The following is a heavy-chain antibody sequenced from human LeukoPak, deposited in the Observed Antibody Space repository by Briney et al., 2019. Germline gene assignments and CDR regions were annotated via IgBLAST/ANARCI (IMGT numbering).Heavy chain of an antibody. CDR3: ARDPWQGSTTLH. CDR2: LYSDDSA. D-gene: IGHD1-26*01. J-gene: IGHJ4*02. V-gene: IGHV3-66*02. CDR1: GFSISSGY. Sequence: GGSLRLSCVAAGFSISSGYMTWARQAPGKALEWVSLLYSDDSAYYPDSVKGRFTISRDNSKSTLHLQMDTLRTEDTAMYYCARDPWQGSTTLHWGQGIMVTVSS.